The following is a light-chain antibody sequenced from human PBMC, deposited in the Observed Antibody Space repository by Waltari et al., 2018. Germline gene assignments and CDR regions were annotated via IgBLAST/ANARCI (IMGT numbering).Light chain of an antibody. V-gene: IGKV4-1*01. CDR2: WAS. CDR3: QEYYTQTFS. CDR1: QSVLYSSNNKNY. J-gene: IGKJ3*01. Sequence: DIVMTQSPDSLAVSLGDRATINCKSSQSVLYSSNNKNYLAWYQQKPGQPPKLLIYWASSRESGVPDRFSGSGSGTDFTLTISSLQAEDVAVYYCQEYYTQTFSFGPGTKVDIK.